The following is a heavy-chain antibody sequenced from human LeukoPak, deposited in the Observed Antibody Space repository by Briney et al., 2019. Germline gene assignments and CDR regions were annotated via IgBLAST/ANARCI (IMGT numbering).Heavy chain of an antibody. CDR1: GLTSSSYI. D-gene: IGHD3-16*01. V-gene: IGHV3-23*01. Sequence: QPGGSLRLSCAASGLTSSSYIMSWVRQAPGKGLEWVSTFSGSSGSMYYADSVKGRFTISRDNSKNTVYLQMNSLRAEDTAVYYCAKRGKYYMDVWGKGTTVTASS. CDR2: FSGSSGSM. CDR3: AKRGKYYMDV. J-gene: IGHJ6*03.